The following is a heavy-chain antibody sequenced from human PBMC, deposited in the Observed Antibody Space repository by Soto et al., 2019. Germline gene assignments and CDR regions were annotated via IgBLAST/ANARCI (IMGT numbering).Heavy chain of an antibody. J-gene: IGHJ4*02. V-gene: IGHV1-3*01. D-gene: IGHD2-2*01. CDR1: GYTFTSYA. CDR2: INAGNGNT. Sequence: VASVKVSCKASGYTFTSYAMHWVRQAPGQRLEWMGWINAGNGNTKYSQKFQGRVTITRDTSASTAYMELSSLRSEDTAVYYCARVFYCSSTSCNDLDYWGQGSLVTVSS. CDR3: ARVFYCSSTSCNDLDY.